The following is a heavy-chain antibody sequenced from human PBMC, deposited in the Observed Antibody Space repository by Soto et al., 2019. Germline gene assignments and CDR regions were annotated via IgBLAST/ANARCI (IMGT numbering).Heavy chain of an antibody. V-gene: IGHV1-8*01. CDR3: AGACQDIVVVVAATRGHDAFDI. Sequence: ASVKVSCKASGYTFTSYDINWVRQATGQGLEWMGWMNPNSGNTGYAQKFQGRVTMTKNTSISTAYMELSSLGSEDTAVYYCAGACQDIVVVVAATRGHDAFDIWGQGTMVTVSS. D-gene: IGHD2-15*01. CDR1: GYTFTSYD. J-gene: IGHJ3*02. CDR2: MNPNSGNT.